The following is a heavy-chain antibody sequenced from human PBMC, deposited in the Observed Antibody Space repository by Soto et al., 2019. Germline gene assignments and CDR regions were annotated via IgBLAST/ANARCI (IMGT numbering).Heavy chain of an antibody. D-gene: IGHD2-2*02. V-gene: IGHV1-69*04. CDR2: IIPILGIA. CDR1: GGTFSSYT. J-gene: IGHJ4*02. Sequence: SVKVSCKASGGTFSSYTISWVRQAPGQGLEWMGRIIPILGIANYARKFQGRVAITADKSTSTAYMELSSLRSEDTAVYYCARDSEIVVVPAAIRYFDYWGQGTLVTVSS. CDR3: ARDSEIVVVPAAIRYFDY.